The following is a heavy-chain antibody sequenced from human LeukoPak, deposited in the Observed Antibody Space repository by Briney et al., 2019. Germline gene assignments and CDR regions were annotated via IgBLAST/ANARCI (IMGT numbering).Heavy chain of an antibody. D-gene: IGHD5-18*01. V-gene: IGHV4-59*08. Sequence: SETLSLTCTVSGGSISSYYWSWIRQPPGKGLEWIGYINYSGSTNYNPSLKSRVTISVDTSKNQFSLKLSSVTAADTAVYYCASTPKTAMVTVYFDYWGQGTLVTVSS. CDR3: ASTPKTAMVTVYFDY. CDR1: GGSISSYY. J-gene: IGHJ4*02. CDR2: INYSGST.